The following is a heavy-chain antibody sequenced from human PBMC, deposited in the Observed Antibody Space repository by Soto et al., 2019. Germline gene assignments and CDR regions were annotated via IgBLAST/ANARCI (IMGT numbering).Heavy chain of an antibody. Sequence: GGSLRLSCAASGFTFSSYAMSWVRQAPGKGLEWVSTISGSGDSTYYADSVKGRFTISGDNSKRTLYLKRTSRRGEGTRVYYCAKATNLGVGADYYCYHDLDVWGQGTTVT. CDR3: AKATNLGVGADYYCYHDLDV. D-gene: IGHD3-3*01. CDR2: ISGSGDST. J-gene: IGHJ6*02. CDR1: GFTFSSYA. V-gene: IGHV3-23*01.